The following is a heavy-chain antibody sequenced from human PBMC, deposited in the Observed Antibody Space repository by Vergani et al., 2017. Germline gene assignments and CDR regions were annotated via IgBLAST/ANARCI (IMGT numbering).Heavy chain of an antibody. D-gene: IGHD5-12*01. J-gene: IGHJ3*01. Sequence: EVDLVESGGGLAQPGGSLRLSCEASGITFWKFGMHWVRQGPGKGLEWVSGISWNSGAVDYADSVRGRFTISRDNAKNSLFLEMNSLRFEDTAVYFCTKGSVYYHDSAGHGYDPYTGFDRWGGGALVSVCS. CDR1: GITFWKFG. CDR2: ISWNSGAV. V-gene: IGHV3-9*01. CDR3: TKGSVYYHDSAGHGYDPYTGFDR.